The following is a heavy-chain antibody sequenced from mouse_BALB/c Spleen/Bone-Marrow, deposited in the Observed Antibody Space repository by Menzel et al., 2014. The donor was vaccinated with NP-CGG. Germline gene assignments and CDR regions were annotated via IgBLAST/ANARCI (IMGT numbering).Heavy chain of an antibody. CDR2: ISGGGSYT. J-gene: IGHJ3*01. Sequence: EVQLQQSGGGLVKSGGSLKLSCAASGFSFNSYGMSWVRQTPEKRLEWVATISGGGSYTFYPDSVKGRFTISRDNAKNNLYLQLCSLRSEDTALYYCARHAYYDQTEVSFVYWGQGTLVTVSA. CDR1: GFSFNSYG. V-gene: IGHV5-9-2*01. D-gene: IGHD2-4*01. CDR3: ARHAYYDQTEVSFVY.